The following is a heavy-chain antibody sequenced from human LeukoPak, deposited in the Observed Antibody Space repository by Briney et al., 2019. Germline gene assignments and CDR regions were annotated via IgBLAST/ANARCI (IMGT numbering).Heavy chain of an antibody. CDR2: IYYSGST. V-gene: IGHV4-31*11. CDR3: ARAGHSSSLGAFDI. CDR1: GGSFSGYY. Sequence: SETLSLTCAVYGGSFSGYYWSWIRQHPGKGLEWIGYIYYSGSTYYNPSLKSRVTISVDTSKNQFSLKLSSVTAADTAVYYCARAGHSSSLGAFDIWGQGTMVTVSS. J-gene: IGHJ3*02. D-gene: IGHD6-13*01.